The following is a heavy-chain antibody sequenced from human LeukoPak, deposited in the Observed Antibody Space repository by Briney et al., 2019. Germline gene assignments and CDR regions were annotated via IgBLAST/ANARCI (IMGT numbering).Heavy chain of an antibody. CDR1: GYTFTSYY. Sequence: ASVKVSCKASGYTFTSYYMHWVRQAPGQGLEWMGIINPSGGSTSYAQKLQGRVTMTRDTSTSTVYMELSSLRSEDTAVYYCARDGAARPARQYYYYYYMDVWGKGTTVTVSS. CDR2: INPSGGST. J-gene: IGHJ6*03. V-gene: IGHV1-46*01. D-gene: IGHD6-6*01. CDR3: ARDGAARPARQYYYYYYMDV.